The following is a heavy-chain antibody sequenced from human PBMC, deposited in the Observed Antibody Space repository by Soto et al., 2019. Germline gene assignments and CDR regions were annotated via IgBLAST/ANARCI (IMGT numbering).Heavy chain of an antibody. V-gene: IGHV3-23*01. J-gene: IGHJ6*02. CDR2: ISGSGGST. D-gene: IGHD3-22*01. CDR3: AKADSSGYTYYYYYYGMDV. Sequence: EVQLLESGGGLVQPGGSLRLSCAASGFTFSSYAMSWVRQAPGKGLEWVSAISGSGGSTYYADSVKGRFTISRDNSKNTLYLQMNSLRAEDTAVYYCAKADSSGYTYYYYYYGMDVWGQGTTVTVSS. CDR1: GFTFSSYA.